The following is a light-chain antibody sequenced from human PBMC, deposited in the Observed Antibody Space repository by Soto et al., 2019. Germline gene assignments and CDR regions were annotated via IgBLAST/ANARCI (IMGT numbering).Light chain of an antibody. Sequence: EIVMTQSPATLSVSPGERATLSCRASQSVISNLGWYQQKPGQAPRLLIYGASTRATGVPARFSGRGSGTEFTLTISSLQSEDFAVYYCQQYNNWPPLTFGQGTRLEI. CDR1: QSVISN. CDR3: QQYNNWPPLT. CDR2: GAS. J-gene: IGKJ5*01. V-gene: IGKV3-15*01.